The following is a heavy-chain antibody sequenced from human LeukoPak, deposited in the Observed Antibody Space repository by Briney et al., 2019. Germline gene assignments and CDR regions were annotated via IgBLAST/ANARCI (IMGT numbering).Heavy chain of an antibody. V-gene: IGHV3-30*03. Sequence: GGSLRLSCAASGFTFSSYGMHWVRQAPGKGLECVAVLSYDGSNKYYADSVKGRFTISRDNAKNSLYLQMNSLRAEDTAVYYCAREITMVRGVIHRYGMDVWGQGTTVTVSS. J-gene: IGHJ6*02. CDR3: AREITMVRGVIHRYGMDV. CDR2: LSYDGSNK. CDR1: GFTFSSYG. D-gene: IGHD3-10*01.